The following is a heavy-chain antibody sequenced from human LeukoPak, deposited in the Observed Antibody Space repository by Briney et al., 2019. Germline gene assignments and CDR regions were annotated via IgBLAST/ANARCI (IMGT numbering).Heavy chain of an antibody. CDR2: IYYSGST. Sequence: PSETLSLTCTVSGGSISSYYWSWIRQPPGKGLEWIGYIYYSGSTNYNPSLKSRVTISVDTSKNQFSLKLSSVTAADTAVYYCARGVLDILTGYYNAFDIWGQGTMVTVSS. CDR3: ARGVLDILTGYYNAFDI. J-gene: IGHJ3*02. D-gene: IGHD3-9*01. CDR1: GGSISSYY. V-gene: IGHV4-59*01.